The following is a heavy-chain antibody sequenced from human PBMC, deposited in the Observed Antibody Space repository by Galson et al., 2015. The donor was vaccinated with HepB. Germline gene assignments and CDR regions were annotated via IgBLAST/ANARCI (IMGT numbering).Heavy chain of an antibody. J-gene: IGHJ4*02. D-gene: IGHD5-12*01. CDR3: ARAGYSERYFDY. Sequence: SVKVSCKASGYTFTSYYMHWVRQAPGQGLEWMGWISAYNGNTNYAQKLQGRVTMTTDTSTSTAYMELRSLRSDDTAVYYCARAGYSERYFDYWGQGTLVTVSS. CDR1: GYTFTSYY. V-gene: IGHV1-18*04. CDR2: ISAYNGNT.